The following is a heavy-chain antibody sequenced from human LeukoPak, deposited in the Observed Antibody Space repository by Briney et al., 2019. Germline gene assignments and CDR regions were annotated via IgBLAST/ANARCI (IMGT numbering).Heavy chain of an antibody. J-gene: IGHJ4*02. V-gene: IGHV3-23*01. CDR1: GFTFSGYA. Sequence: PGGSLRLSCAASGFTFSGYAMSWVRQAPGKGLEWVSGFGSDGKTHYAESVQGRFAISRDPSKTTLYLQMNSLRTEDTAVYYCVRDRVGPDFWGQGTLVTVSS. CDR3: VRDRVGPDF. CDR2: FGSDGKT. D-gene: IGHD1-26*01.